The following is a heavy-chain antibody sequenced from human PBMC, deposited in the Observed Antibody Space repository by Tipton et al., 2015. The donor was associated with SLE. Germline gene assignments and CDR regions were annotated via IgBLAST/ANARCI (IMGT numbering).Heavy chain of an antibody. J-gene: IGHJ5*02. Sequence: TLSLTCTVSGGSVSSSSKYWAWIRQPPGKGLEWIGSIYYTGTTTYYHSFLKSRVTMSVDTSKNQFSLRLTSVIAADTAVYYCARLHGYSYGLNWFDPWGQGTLISVFS. CDR1: GGSVSSSSKY. CDR2: IYYTGTTT. V-gene: IGHV4-39*07. CDR3: ARLHGYSYGLNWFDP. D-gene: IGHD5-18*01.